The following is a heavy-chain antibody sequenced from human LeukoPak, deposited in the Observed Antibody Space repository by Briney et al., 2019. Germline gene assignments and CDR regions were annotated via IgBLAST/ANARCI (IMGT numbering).Heavy chain of an antibody. CDR3: ARGWVAGLIDY. J-gene: IGHJ4*02. CDR2: INHSGST. V-gene: IGHV4-34*01. D-gene: IGHD6-19*01. CDR1: GGSFSGYY. Sequence: ASETLSLTCAVYGGSFSGYYWSWIRQPPGKGLEWIGEINHSGSTSYNPSLKSRVTISVDTSKNQFSLKLSSVTAADTAVYYCARGWVAGLIDYWGQGTLVTVSS.